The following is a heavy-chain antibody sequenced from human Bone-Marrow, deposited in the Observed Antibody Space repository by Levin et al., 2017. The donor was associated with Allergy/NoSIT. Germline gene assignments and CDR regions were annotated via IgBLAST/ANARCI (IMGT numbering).Heavy chain of an antibody. D-gene: IGHD2-2*01. Sequence: GGSLRLSCAASGFTFSDYYMSWIRQAPGKGLEWVSYISSSGSTIYYADSVQGRFTISRDNAKNSLYLQMNSLRAEDTAVYYCARDCISTSCPRGFDPWGQGTLVTVSS. J-gene: IGHJ5*02. CDR3: ARDCISTSCPRGFDP. CDR1: GFTFSDYY. V-gene: IGHV3-11*01. CDR2: ISSSGSTI.